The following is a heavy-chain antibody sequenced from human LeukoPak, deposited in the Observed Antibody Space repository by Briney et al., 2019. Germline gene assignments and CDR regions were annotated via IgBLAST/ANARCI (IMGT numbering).Heavy chain of an antibody. CDR3: AKLGYDSRGASKTLDY. V-gene: IGHV3-30*18. J-gene: IGHJ4*02. Sequence: PGTSLRLSCAASGFFFGSYSMHWVRQAPGKGLQWVAHVSYDGSKKHYGDSVKGRFAISRDNSKNTLYLEMNSLRPDDTAVYYCAKLGYDSRGASKTLDYWGQGTLVTVAS. CDR2: VSYDGSKK. D-gene: IGHD3-22*01. CDR1: GFFFGSYS.